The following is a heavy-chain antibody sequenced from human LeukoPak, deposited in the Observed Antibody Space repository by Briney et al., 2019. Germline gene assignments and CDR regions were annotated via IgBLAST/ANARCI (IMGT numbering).Heavy chain of an antibody. CDR2: ISASSVST. J-gene: IGHJ4*02. CDR1: GITFSNYA. Sequence: GGSLRLSCAASGITFSNYAMSWVRQAPGKGLEWVSSISASSVSTYYADSVKGRFTISRDNSKNTLYLQMNSLRAEDTAVYYCAKARVVRGVIMREYYFDYWGQGTLVTVSS. CDR3: AKARVVRGVIMREYYFDY. D-gene: IGHD3-10*01. V-gene: IGHV3-23*01.